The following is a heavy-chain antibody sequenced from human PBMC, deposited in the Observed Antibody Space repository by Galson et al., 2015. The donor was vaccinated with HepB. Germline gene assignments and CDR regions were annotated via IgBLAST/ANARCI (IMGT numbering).Heavy chain of an antibody. J-gene: IGHJ6*03. Sequence: SLRLSCAASGFTFSSFAMSWVRQAPGRGLEWVSTISGSGRGTYYADSVKGRFTISRDNSKNTLYPQMISLRAEDTAIYFWAKDKGREHANYCMDVWGTGTTVTVS. D-gene: IGHD1-26*01. CDR2: ISGSGRGT. CDR1: GFTFSSFA. CDR3: AKDKGREHANYCMDV. V-gene: IGHV3-23*01.